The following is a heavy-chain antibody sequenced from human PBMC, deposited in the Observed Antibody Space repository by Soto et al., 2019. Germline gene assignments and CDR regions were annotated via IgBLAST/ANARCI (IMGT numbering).Heavy chain of an antibody. CDR2: ISGSGGST. V-gene: IGHV3-23*01. CDR3: AKDRPSGLLWFGEQMGLFDY. CDR1: GFTFSSYA. Sequence: GGSLRLSCAASGFTFSSYAMSWVRQAPGKGLEWVSAISGSGGSTYYADSVKGRFTISRDNSKNTLYLQMNSLRAEDTAVYYCAKDRPSGLLWFGEQMGLFDYWGQGTLLTVSS. J-gene: IGHJ4*02. D-gene: IGHD3-10*01.